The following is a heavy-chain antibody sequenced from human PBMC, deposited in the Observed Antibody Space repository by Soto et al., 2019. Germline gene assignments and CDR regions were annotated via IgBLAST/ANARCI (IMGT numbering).Heavy chain of an antibody. CDR1: RFTFSSYA. D-gene: IGHD5-18*01. CDR3: ARAAGYFYHYYYAMDV. J-gene: IGHJ6*02. CDR2: ISHDGSEN. V-gene: IGHV3-30-3*01. Sequence: QVQLVESGGGVVQPGKSLRLSCAASRFTFSSYAMDWVRQAPGKGLEWVAVISHDGSENYYGDSGKGRFTISRDNPKNSVYLQMNSLRPEDTAVYYCARAAGYFYHYYYAMDVWGQGTAVTVSS.